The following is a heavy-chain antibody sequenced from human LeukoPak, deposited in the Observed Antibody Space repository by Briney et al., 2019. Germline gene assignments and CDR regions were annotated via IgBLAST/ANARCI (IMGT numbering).Heavy chain of an antibody. CDR3: ARHTGLNYYDSSGDDAFDI. Sequence: SETLSLTCTVSGGSISSYYWSWIRQPAGKGLEWIGRIYTSGSTNYNPSLKSRVTMSVDTSKNQFSLKLSSVTAADTAVYYCARHTGLNYYDSSGDDAFDIWGQGTMVTVSS. CDR2: IYTSGST. CDR1: GGSISSYY. D-gene: IGHD3-22*01. J-gene: IGHJ3*02. V-gene: IGHV4-4*07.